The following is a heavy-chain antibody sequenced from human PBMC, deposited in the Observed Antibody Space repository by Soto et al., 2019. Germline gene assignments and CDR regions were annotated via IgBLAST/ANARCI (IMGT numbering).Heavy chain of an antibody. CDR3: AIERWPARTEYYYGSGSHSLYYFDY. J-gene: IGHJ4*02. CDR1: GGTFSSYT. Sequence: QVQLVQSGAEVKKPGSSVKVSCKASGGTFSSYTISWVRQAPGQGLEWMGRIIPILGIANYAQKFQGRVTITAAKSTCTAYMELSSLRSEDTAVYYCAIERWPARTEYYYGSGSHSLYYFDYWGQGTLVTVSS. D-gene: IGHD3-10*01. CDR2: IIPILGIA. V-gene: IGHV1-69*08.